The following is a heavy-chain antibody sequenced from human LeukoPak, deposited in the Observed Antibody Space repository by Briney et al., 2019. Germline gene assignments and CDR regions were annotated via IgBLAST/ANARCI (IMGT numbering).Heavy chain of an antibody. J-gene: IGHJ5*02. Sequence: ASVKVSCKASGYTFTDYYMHWVRQAPGQGLEWMGWVNPKCGGTNYAQEFQGRVAMTRDTSISTAYMDLSRLRSDDTAVYYCARFAAMPAWGQGTLVTVSS. CDR3: ARFAAMPA. CDR2: VNPKCGGT. V-gene: IGHV1-2*02. D-gene: IGHD2-2*01. CDR1: GYTFTDYY.